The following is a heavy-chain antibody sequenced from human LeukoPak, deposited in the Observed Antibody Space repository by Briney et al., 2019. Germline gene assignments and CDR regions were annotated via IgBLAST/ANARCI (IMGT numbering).Heavy chain of an antibody. V-gene: IGHV4-39*01. D-gene: IGHD3-22*01. CDR1: GGSISSSSYY. Sequence: SETLSLTCTVSGGSISSSSYYWGWIRQPPGKGLEWIGSIYYSGSTYYNPSLKSRVTISVDTSKNQFSLKLSSVTAADTAVYYCARRSSGLLRLWFDPWGQGTLVTVSS. CDR3: ARRSSGLLRLWFDP. J-gene: IGHJ5*02. CDR2: IYYSGST.